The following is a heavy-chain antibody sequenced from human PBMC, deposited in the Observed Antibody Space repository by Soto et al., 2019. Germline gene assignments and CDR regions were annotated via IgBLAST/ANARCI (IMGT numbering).Heavy chain of an antibody. CDR2: IYYSGSA. CDR3: ARQDGDTDY. D-gene: IGHD4-17*01. J-gene: IGHJ4*02. V-gene: IGHV4-39*01. CDR1: GGSISSSSYY. Sequence: SETLSLTCTVSGGSISSSSYYWGWIRQPPGKGLEWIGSIYYSGSAYYNPSLKSRVTISVDTSKNQFSLKLSSVTAADTAVYYCARQDGDTDYWGQGTLVTVSS.